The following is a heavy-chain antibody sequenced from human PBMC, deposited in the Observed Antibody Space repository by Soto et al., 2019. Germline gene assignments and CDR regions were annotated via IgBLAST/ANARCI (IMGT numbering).Heavy chain of an antibody. CDR2: INPNSGGT. J-gene: IGHJ4*02. V-gene: IGHV1-2*04. CDR1: GYTFTGYY. CDR3: ARGSQGAVAEGVDY. Sequence: PSVKVSCKASGYTFTGYYMHWVRQAPGQGLEWMGWINPNSGGTNYAQKFQGWVTMTRDTSISTAYMELSRLRSDDTAVYYCARGSQGAVAEGVDYWGQGTLVTVSS. D-gene: IGHD6-19*01.